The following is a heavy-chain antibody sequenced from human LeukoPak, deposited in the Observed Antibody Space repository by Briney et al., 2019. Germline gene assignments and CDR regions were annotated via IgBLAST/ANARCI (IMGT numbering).Heavy chain of an antibody. CDR1: QDTFTGYY. CDR3: ATDHCTRTNCYEDYYHGMDV. D-gene: IGHD2-2*01. Sequence: GASVKVSCKASQDTFTGYYIHRGREAPGQELGWMGWVNPKKGVTEYAQEFTGRVTMTRDTSLSTAYMELSRLRSDDTAVYYCATDHCTRTNCYEDYYHGMDVWGQGTTVTVSS. V-gene: IGHV1-2*02. CDR2: VNPKKGVT. J-gene: IGHJ6*02.